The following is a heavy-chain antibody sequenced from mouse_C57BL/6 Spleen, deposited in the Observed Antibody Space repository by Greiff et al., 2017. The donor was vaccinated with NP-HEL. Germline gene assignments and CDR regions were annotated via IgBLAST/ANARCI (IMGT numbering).Heavy chain of an antibody. V-gene: IGHV1-85*01. CDR2: IYPRDGST. CDR3: ARQGYYGSSSYAMDY. CDR1: GYTFTSYD. D-gene: IGHD1-1*01. Sequence: QVQLQQSGPELVKPGASVKLSCKASGYTFTSYDINWVKQRPGQGLEWIGWIYPRDGSTSYNEKFKGKATLTVVSSSSTAYMELHSLTSEDSAVYFCARQGYYGSSSYAMDYWGQGTSVTVSS. J-gene: IGHJ4*01.